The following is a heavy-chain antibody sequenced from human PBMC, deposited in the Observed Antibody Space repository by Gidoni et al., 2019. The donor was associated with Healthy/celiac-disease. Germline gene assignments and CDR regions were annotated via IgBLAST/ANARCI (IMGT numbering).Heavy chain of an antibody. CDR2: IWYDGSNK. J-gene: IGHJ5*02. CDR1: GFTFSSYG. D-gene: IGHD4-17*01. Sequence: QVQLVESGGGVVQPGRSLRLSCAASGFTFSSYGMHWVRQAPGKGLEWVAVIWYDGSNKYYADSVKGRFTISRDNSKNTLYLQMNSLRAEDTAVYYCARDGHIYFDYGDYPVEGFDPWGQGTLVTVSS. CDR3: ARDGHIYFDYGDYPVEGFDP. V-gene: IGHV3-33*01.